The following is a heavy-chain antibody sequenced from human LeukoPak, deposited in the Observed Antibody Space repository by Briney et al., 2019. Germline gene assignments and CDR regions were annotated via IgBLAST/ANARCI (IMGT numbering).Heavy chain of an antibody. CDR3: ARGYKYSSSSLLCY. Sequence: RASVKVSCKASGCTFTGYYMHWVRQAPGQGLEWMGRINPNSGGTNYAQKFQGRVTVTRDTSISTAYMELSRLRSDDTAVYYCARGYKYSSSSLLCYWGQGTLVTVSS. CDR2: INPNSGGT. J-gene: IGHJ4*02. V-gene: IGHV1-2*06. D-gene: IGHD6-6*01. CDR1: GCTFTGYY.